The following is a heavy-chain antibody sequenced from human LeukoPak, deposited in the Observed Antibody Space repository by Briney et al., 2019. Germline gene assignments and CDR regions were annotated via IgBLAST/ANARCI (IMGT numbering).Heavy chain of an antibody. D-gene: IGHD3-22*01. V-gene: IGHV5-51*03. CDR1: GYSFTSCW. CDR3: ARRGYYYDSSGHYRPLHAFDI. CDR2: IYPGDSDT. Sequence: PGESLKISCKGSGYSFTSCWIGWVRQMPGKGLEWMGIIYPGDSDTRYSPSFQGQVTISADKSISTAYLQWSSLKASDTAMYYCARRGYYYDSSGHYRPLHAFDIWGQGTMVTVPS. J-gene: IGHJ3*02.